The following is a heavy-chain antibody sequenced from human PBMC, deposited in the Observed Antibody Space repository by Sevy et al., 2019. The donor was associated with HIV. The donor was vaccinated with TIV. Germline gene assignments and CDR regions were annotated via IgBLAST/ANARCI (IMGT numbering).Heavy chain of an antibody. V-gene: IGHV3-15*01. D-gene: IGHD3-16*01. CDR3: SSQGERY. CDR1: GFPFKKEW. Sequence: GGSLRLSCSASGFPFKKEWMSWVRQAPGKGLEWVGRIKSKKDGGATDYAAPANGRFTISRDDSKNTLYLQMNSLKIEDTGFYYCSSQGERYWGLGTLVTVSS. J-gene: IGHJ4*02. CDR2: IKSKKDGGAT.